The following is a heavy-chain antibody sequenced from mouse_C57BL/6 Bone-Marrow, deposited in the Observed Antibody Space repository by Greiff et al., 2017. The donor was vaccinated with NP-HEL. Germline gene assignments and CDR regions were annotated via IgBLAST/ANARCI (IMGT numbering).Heavy chain of an antibody. V-gene: IGHV1-81*01. CDR3: ARKLGRGDYFDY. CDR1: GYTFTSYG. J-gene: IGHJ2*01. CDR2: IYPRSGNT. D-gene: IGHD4-1*01. Sequence: QVQLKQSGAELARPGASVKLSCKASGYTFTSYGISWVKQRTGQGLEWIGEIYPRSGNTYYNEKFKGKATLTADKSSSTAYMELRSLTSEDSAVYFCARKLGRGDYFDYWGQGTTLTVSS.